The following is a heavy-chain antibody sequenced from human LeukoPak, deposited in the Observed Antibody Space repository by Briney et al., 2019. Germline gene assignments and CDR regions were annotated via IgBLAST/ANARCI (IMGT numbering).Heavy chain of an antibody. J-gene: IGHJ4*02. CDR2: ISYDGSNK. CDR3: ARGPITFGGVIVYYFDY. CDR1: GFTFSSYA. V-gene: IGHV3-30-3*01. Sequence: PGGSLRLSCAASGFTFSSYAMHWVRQAPGKGLEWVAVISYDGSNKYYADSVKGRFTISRDNSKNTLYLQMNSLRAEGTAVYYCARGPITFGGVIVYYFDYWGQGTLVTVSS. D-gene: IGHD3-16*02.